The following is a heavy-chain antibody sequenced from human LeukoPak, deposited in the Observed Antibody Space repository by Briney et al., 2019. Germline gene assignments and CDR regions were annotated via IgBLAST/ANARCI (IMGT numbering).Heavy chain of an antibody. CDR1: GFTFRSYE. J-gene: IGHJ6*04. Sequence: PGGSLRLSCVASGFTFRSYEMNWVRQAPGKGPEWVSYISSSGSTIYYADSLKGRFTISRDNAKNSLYLQMNSLRAEDTAVYYCAELGITMIGGVWGKGTTVTISS. D-gene: IGHD3-10*02. CDR2: ISSSGSTI. V-gene: IGHV3-48*03. CDR3: AELGITMIGGV.